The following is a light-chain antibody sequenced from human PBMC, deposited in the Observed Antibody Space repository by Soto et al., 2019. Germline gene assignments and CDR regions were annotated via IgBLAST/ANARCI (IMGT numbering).Light chain of an antibody. J-gene: IGKJ4*01. V-gene: IGKV1-39*01. CDR2: AAS. CDR3: QQSYSTPET. Sequence: DIQLTQSPSFLSASVGDRVTITCRASQSISSYLNWYQQKPGKAPKLLIYAASSLQSGVPSRFSGSGSGTDFTLTISSLQPEDFATYYCQQSYSTPETFGGGTKVDIK. CDR1: QSISSY.